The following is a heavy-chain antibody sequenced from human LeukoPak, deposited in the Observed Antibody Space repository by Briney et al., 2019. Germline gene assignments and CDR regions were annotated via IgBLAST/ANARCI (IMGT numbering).Heavy chain of an antibody. CDR2: ISSSSSYI. CDR3: ARDVAVAGAFDY. Sequence: SGGSLRLSCAASGFTFSSYSMSWVRQAPGKGLEWVSSISSSSSYIYYADSVKGRFTISRDNAKNSLYLQMNSLRAEDTAVYYCARDVAVAGAFDYWGQGTLVTVPT. CDR1: GFTFSSYS. V-gene: IGHV3-21*01. J-gene: IGHJ4*02. D-gene: IGHD6-19*01.